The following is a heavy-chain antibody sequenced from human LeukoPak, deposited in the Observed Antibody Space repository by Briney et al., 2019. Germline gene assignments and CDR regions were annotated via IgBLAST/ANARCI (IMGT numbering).Heavy chain of an antibody. V-gene: IGHV4-4*02. CDR2: IYHSGST. CDR1: GGSISSSNW. J-gene: IGHJ4*02. CDR3: ARASHDYGDHSHFDY. Sequence: SETLSLTCAVSGGSISSSNWWSWVRQPPGKGLEWIGEIYHSGSTNYNPSLKSRVTISVDKSKNQFSLKLSSVTAADTAVYYCARASHDYGDHSHFDYWGQGTLVTVSS. D-gene: IGHD4-17*01.